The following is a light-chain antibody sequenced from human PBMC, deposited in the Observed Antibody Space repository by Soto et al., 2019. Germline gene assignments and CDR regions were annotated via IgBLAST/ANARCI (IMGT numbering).Light chain of an antibody. J-gene: IGKJ4*01. CDR1: QDISSH. CDR2: ATS. CDR3: HQVKSCRPRT. Sequence: IQLTLFPSSLAASVGDSVTITCRARQDISSHLAWFQQKPGKTPKVLIYATSTLESGIPSRISGSESGTDFTLTISSLQAEDCATYYCHQVKSCRPRTFCGGTKG. V-gene: IGKV1-9*01.